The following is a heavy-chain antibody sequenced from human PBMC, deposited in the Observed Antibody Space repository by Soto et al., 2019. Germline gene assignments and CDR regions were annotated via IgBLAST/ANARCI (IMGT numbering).Heavy chain of an antibody. CDR3: ARGKYVTGYHYYYYYGMDV. V-gene: IGHV3-21*01. D-gene: IGHD3-9*01. J-gene: IGHJ6*02. Sequence: GGSLRLSCAASGFTFSSYSMNWVRQAPGKGLEWVSSISSSSSYIYYADSVKGRFTISRDNAKNSLYLQMNSLRAEDTAVYYSARGKYVTGYHYYYYYGMDVWGQGTTFTVSS. CDR1: GFTFSSYS. CDR2: ISSSSSYI.